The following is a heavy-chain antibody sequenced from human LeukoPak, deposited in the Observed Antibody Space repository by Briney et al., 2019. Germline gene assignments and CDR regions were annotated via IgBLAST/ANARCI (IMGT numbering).Heavy chain of an antibody. D-gene: IGHD3-22*01. V-gene: IGHV3-30*02. CDR2: IRYDGSNK. Sequence: GGSLRLSCAASGFTFSSYGMHWVRQAPGKGLEWVAFIRYDGSNKYYADSVKGRFTISRDNSKNTLYLQMNSLRAEDTAVYYCANEGNYYDSSGYPGYYFDYWGQGTLVTVSS. J-gene: IGHJ4*02. CDR1: GFTFSSYG. CDR3: ANEGNYYDSSGYPGYYFDY.